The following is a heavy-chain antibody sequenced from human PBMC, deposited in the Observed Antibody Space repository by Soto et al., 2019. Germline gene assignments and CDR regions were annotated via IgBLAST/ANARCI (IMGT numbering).Heavy chain of an antibody. CDR1: GLIFGDYH. CDR2: IRRKANSYTT. D-gene: IGHD6-19*01. Sequence: EVQLVKSGGGLVQPGGSLRLSCAASGLIFGDYHMDWVRQAPGKGLEWVGRIRRKANSYTTEYAASVKGRFTISRDDSKNSLYLQMNSLKSEDTAVYYCAMLGGWSGGSSGMDVWGQGTTVTVSS. V-gene: IGHV3-72*01. CDR3: AMLGGWSGGSSGMDV. J-gene: IGHJ6*02.